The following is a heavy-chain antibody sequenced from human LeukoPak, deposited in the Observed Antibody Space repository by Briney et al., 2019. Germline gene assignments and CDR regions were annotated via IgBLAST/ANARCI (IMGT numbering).Heavy chain of an antibody. J-gene: IGHJ4*02. D-gene: IGHD4-17*01. CDR1: GGSISSYY. CDR3: ARVYDYEVDY. Sequence: SETLSLTCTVSGGSISSYYWSWVRQPPGKGLEWMGYIYYSGSTNYNPSLKSRVTISVDTSKNQFSLKLSSVTAADTAVYYCARVYDYEVDYCGQGTLVTVSS. CDR2: IYYSGST. V-gene: IGHV4-59*01.